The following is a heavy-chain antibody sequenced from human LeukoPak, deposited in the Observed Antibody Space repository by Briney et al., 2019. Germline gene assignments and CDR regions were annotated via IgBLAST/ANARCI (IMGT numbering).Heavy chain of an antibody. CDR2: IRCDGTNT. CDR3: TKGRHDSSGYNDY. CDR1: GFTFSGSG. J-gene: IGHJ4*02. Sequence: GGSLRLSCAASGFTFSGSGMHWVRQAPDKGLEWVAFIRCDGTNTYYTDSVKGRFTISRDNSKNTLYLQMNSLRPEDTAVYYCTKGRHDSSGYNDYWGQGTLVTVSS. D-gene: IGHD3-22*01. V-gene: IGHV3-30*02.